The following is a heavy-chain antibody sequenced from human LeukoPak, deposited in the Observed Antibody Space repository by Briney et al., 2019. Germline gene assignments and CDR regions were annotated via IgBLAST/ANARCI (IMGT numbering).Heavy chain of an antibody. CDR3: ARDNIEATWPLGFDY. CDR1: GFTFDDYA. J-gene: IGHJ4*02. V-gene: IGHV3-9*01. D-gene: IGHD5-12*01. Sequence: QAGGSLRLSCAASGFTFDDYAMHWVRQAPGKGLEWVSGITWNSGYIAYADSVKGRFTIARDNAKNTLYLQMNSLRAEDTAVYYCARDNIEATWPLGFDYWGQGTLVTVSS. CDR2: ITWNSGYI.